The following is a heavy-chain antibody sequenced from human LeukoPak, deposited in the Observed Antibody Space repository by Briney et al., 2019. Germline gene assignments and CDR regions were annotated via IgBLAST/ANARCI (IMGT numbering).Heavy chain of an antibody. V-gene: IGHV4-31*03. CDR1: GCSISSVGYY. CDR2: IYYSGST. CDR3: ARDFLGKTWFYP. J-gene: IGHJ5*02. Sequence: SHTLSLTCTVSGCSISSVGYYWSWIRQHPGKGLEWIGYIYYSGSTYYNSSLKSRITISVDTSKNQFSLKLSSVPAADTAVYYCARDFLGKTWFYPWGQGTLVTVSS.